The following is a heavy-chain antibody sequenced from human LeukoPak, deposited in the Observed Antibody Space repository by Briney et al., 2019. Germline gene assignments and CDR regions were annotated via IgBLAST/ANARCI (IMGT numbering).Heavy chain of an antibody. D-gene: IGHD6-6*01. CDR2: IKQDGSEK. CDR1: GFTFSGYW. Sequence: GGSLRLSCAASGFTFSGYWMSWVRQAPGKGLEWVASIKQDGSEKYYVDSVKGRFTISRDNAKNSQYLQMNSLRAEDTAVYYCARGLAEYNRYFDYWGQGTLVTVSS. CDR3: ARGLAEYNRYFDY. V-gene: IGHV3-7*01. J-gene: IGHJ4*02.